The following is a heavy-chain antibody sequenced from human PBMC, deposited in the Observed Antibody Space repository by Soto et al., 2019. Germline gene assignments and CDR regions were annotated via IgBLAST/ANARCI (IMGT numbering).Heavy chain of an antibody. CDR1: GYTFTSSY. CDR3: ARDVGLTGVPYY. V-gene: IGHV1-46*01. Sequence: SVKLSCKAAGYTFTSSYMHWVWHALGQGLEWMGIINPSGGSTSYAQKFQGRVTMTRDTSTSTVYMELSSLRSEDTAVYFCARDVGLTGVPYYCAQGTLVPVS. CDR2: INPSGGST. J-gene: IGHJ4*02. D-gene: IGHD3-9*01.